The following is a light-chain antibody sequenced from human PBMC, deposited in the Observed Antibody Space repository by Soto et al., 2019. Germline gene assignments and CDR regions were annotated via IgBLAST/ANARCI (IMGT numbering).Light chain of an antibody. J-gene: IGKJ1*01. CDR1: QTISSW. CDR3: QHYNSYSEA. V-gene: IGKV1-5*03. Sequence: DIQMTQSPSTLSGSGGDRVTITCRASQTISSWLAWYQQKPGKAHKLLIYKASTLKSGVPSKFSGSGSGTEFTLTISSLQPDDFATYYYQHYNSYSEAFGQGTKVDIK. CDR2: KAS.